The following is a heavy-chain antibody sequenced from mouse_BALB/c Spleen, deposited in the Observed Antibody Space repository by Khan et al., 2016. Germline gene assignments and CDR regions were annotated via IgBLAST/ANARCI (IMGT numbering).Heavy chain of an antibody. D-gene: IGHD2-13*01. V-gene: IGHV1-7*01. CDR1: GYTFTSYW. Sequence: QVQLQQSGAELAKPGASVKMSCKASGYTFTSYWMHWVKQRPGQGLEWIGYINPSTGYTEYNQKFKDKATLTADKSSSTAYMQLSSLTSEDSAVXYCAPDGDSHPMDYWGQGTSVTVSS. J-gene: IGHJ4*01. CDR2: INPSTGYT. CDR3: APDGDSHPMDY.